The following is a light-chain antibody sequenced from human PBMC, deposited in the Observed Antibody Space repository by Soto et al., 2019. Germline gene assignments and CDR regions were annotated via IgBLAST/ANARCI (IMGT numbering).Light chain of an antibody. CDR3: QQYYSTLTWT. CDR2: WAS. V-gene: IGKV4-1*01. J-gene: IGKJ1*01. CDR1: QSVLNRSNNKNY. Sequence: DIVMTQSPDSLAVSLGERATINCKSSQSVLNRSNNKNYIAWYQQKPGQPPKLLIYWASARESGVPDRFSGSGSGTDFTLTISSLQAEDVAVYNCQQYYSTLTWTFGQGNEVEVK.